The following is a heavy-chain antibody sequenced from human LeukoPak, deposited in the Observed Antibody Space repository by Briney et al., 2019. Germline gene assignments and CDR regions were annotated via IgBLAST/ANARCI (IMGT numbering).Heavy chain of an antibody. J-gene: IGHJ4*02. CDR1: GFTFDDYA. CDR3: AKGSVAGTADLDH. Sequence: PGGSLRLSCVASGFTFDDYAMHWVRQAPGKGLEWVSGISWNSGSIGYADSVKGRFTISRDNAKNSLYLQMNSLRAEDTALYYCAKGSVAGTADLDHWGQGTLVTVPS. V-gene: IGHV3-9*01. D-gene: IGHD6-19*01. CDR2: ISWNSGSI.